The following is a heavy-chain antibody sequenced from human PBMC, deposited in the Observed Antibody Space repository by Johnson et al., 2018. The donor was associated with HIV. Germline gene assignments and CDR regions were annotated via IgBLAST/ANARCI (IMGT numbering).Heavy chain of an antibody. CDR3: ARAVGGSYHDAFDS. D-gene: IGHD1-26*01. CDR1: RFTFDDYA. CDR2: INWNGGRT. J-gene: IGHJ3*02. Sequence: VQLVESGGVVVQPGGSLRLSCETSRFTFDDYAMHWVRQAPGKGLEWVSGINWNGGRTGYADSVKGRLTISRDNAKNSLYLQMNSLRAEDTALYYCARAVGGSYHDAFDSWGQGTMVTVSS. V-gene: IGHV3-20*04.